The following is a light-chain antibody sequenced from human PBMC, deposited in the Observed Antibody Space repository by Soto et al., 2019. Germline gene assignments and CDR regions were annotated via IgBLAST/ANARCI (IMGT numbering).Light chain of an antibody. CDR3: CSSAPESTYV. Sequence: QSVLTQTASVSGSPGQSITISCTGTSGDGGSNKFVSWYQQHPHRAPQVIIYKGTQRPSGVSNRFSGSTSGNAASLTISALQADDEADYFCCSSAPESTYVFGTGTKLTVL. CDR1: SGDGGSNKF. V-gene: IGLV2-23*01. CDR2: KGT. J-gene: IGLJ1*01.